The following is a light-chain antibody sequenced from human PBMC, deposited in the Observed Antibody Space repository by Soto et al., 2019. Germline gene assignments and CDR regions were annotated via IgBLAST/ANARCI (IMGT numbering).Light chain of an antibody. Sequence: EIVLTQSQATLSLSLLDRARISCNHSQSVSSSNLAWYQQKPGQAPRLLIYGASSRATGIPDRFSGSGSGTDFTLTISRLEPEDFAVYYCQQYGVSQGPFGGGTEVDI. J-gene: IGKJ4*01. CDR3: QQYGVSQGP. CDR2: GAS. CDR1: QSVSSSN. V-gene: IGKV3-20*01.